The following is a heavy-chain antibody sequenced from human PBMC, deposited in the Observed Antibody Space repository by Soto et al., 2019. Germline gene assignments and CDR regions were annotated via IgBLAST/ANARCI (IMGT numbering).Heavy chain of an antibody. CDR2: IYYSGST. J-gene: IGHJ6*02. D-gene: IGHD3-10*01. CDR3: ARGRLGLRPNIYGSGSYSKPYYGMDV. CDR1: GGSISSSSYY. V-gene: IGHV4-39*07. Sequence: PSETLSLTCTVSGGSISSSSYYWGWIRQPPGKGLEWIGSIYYSGSTYYNPSLKSRVTISVDTSKNQFSLKLSSVTAADTAVYYCARGRLGLRPNIYGSGSYSKPYYGMDVWGQGTTVT.